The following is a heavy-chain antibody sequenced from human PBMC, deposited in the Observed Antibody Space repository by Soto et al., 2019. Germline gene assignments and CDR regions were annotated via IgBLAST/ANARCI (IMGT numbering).Heavy chain of an antibody. V-gene: IGHV1-2*04. CDR3: ARDRINCSSTSCYDYYGMDV. J-gene: IGHJ6*02. Sequence: QVQLVQSGAEVKKPGASVKVSCKASGYTFTGYYMHWVRQAPGQGLEWMGWINPNSGGTNYAQKFQGWVTMTRDTSINTAYMELSRLRSDDTAVYYCARDRINCSSTSCYDYYGMDVWGQGTTVTVSS. CDR1: GYTFTGYY. D-gene: IGHD2-2*01. CDR2: INPNSGGT.